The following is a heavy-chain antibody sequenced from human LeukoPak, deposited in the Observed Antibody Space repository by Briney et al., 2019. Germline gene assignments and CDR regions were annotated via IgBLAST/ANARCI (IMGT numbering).Heavy chain of an antibody. D-gene: IGHD3-10*01. V-gene: IGHV4-39*01. CDR2: IYYSGST. Sequence: SDSLSLSCSVSGGSISSSSYYWGWICPPPGKGLEWIGSIYYSGSTYYVLSLKNRVTISVDTSKDQSSLKQTSVTAADTAVYYCARWMVPFDYWGQGTLVTVSS. J-gene: IGHJ4*02. CDR3: ARWMVPFDY. CDR1: GGSISSSSYY.